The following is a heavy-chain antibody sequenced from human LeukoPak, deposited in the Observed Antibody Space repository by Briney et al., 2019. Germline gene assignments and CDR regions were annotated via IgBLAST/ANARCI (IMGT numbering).Heavy chain of an antibody. D-gene: IGHD3-22*01. Sequence: ASVKVSCKASGYTFTSYGISWVRQAPGQGLEWMGWISAYNGNTNYAQKFQGRVTITTDESTSTAYMELSSLRSEDTAVYYCARGLYDSSGYYRGFGYWGQGTLVTVSS. V-gene: IGHV1-18*01. CDR1: GYTFTSYG. J-gene: IGHJ4*02. CDR2: ISAYNGNT. CDR3: ARGLYDSSGYYRGFGY.